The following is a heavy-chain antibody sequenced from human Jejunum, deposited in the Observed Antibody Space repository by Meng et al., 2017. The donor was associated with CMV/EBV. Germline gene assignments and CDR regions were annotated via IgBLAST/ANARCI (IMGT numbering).Heavy chain of an antibody. J-gene: IGHJ4*02. Sequence: CSASGASISGNYGPWTRQTPGKGLEWMGYVDYSGTTKYNPSLKGRVTISVDTSKSQFSLELRSVIAADTAVFYCARGWGTTSPWDYWGQGTLVTVSS. D-gene: IGHD3-16*01. CDR3: ARGWGTTSPWDY. V-gene: IGHV4-59*01. CDR2: VDYSGTT. CDR1: GASISGNY.